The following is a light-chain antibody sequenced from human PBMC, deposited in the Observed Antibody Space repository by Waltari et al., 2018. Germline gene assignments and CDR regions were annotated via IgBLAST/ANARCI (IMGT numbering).Light chain of an antibody. CDR2: SDS. CDR3: QQSYSSPYT. CDR1: QSIRNY. V-gene: IGKV1-39*01. J-gene: IGKJ2*01. Sequence: DIQMTQSPSSLSASVGDRVTITRRARQSIRNYLNWYQQKPGKVPELLIYSDSSLQGGVPSRFSGSGSGTEFTLTISSLQPDDFATYYGQQSYSSPYTFGQGTTLHIK.